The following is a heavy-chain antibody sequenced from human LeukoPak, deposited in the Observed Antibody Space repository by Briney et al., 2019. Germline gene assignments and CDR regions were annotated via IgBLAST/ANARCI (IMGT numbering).Heavy chain of an antibody. CDR1: GFTFSSYW. CDR3: ARGRPHGNDY. D-gene: IGHD4-23*01. J-gene: IGHJ4*02. V-gene: IGHV3-74*01. CDR2: IASDGSST. Sequence: GGSLRLSCAASGFTFSSYWMNWVRQAPGKGLVWVSRIASDGSSTTYADSVKGRFSISRDNAKNTLYLQMNSLRVEDTAVYCCARGRPHGNDYWGQGTLVTVSS.